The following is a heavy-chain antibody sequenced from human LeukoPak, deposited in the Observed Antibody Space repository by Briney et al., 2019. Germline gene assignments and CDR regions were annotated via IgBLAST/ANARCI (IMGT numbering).Heavy chain of an antibody. CDR2: THYSGST. CDR1: GGSISSFY. V-gene: IGHV4-59*08. Sequence: SETPSLTCTVSGGSISSFYWSWIRQSPGKGLEWIGYTHYSGSTNYNPSLKSRVTISVDTSKKQFSLKVNSVTAADTAVYYCARSYDSSGYFAFHIWGQGTMVTVSS. CDR3: ARSYDSSGYFAFHI. J-gene: IGHJ3*02. D-gene: IGHD3-22*01.